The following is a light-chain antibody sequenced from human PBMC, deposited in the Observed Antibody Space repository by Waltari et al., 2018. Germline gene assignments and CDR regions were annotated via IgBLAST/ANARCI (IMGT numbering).Light chain of an antibody. J-gene: IGLJ2*01. V-gene: IGLV8-61*01. CDR1: SGSVASSHY. CDR3: ALYIRADVV. Sequence: QTVVTQEPSFSVSPGGTVTLTCGFNSGSVASSHYPSWYQQTPGQAPRTLNYSPNALSSGVPHRFSGSIVGDKAALTITGAQADDESIYHCALYIRADVVFGGGTKLTVL. CDR2: SPN.